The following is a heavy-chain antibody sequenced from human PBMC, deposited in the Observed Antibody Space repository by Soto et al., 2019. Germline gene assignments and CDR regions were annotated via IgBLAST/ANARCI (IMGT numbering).Heavy chain of an antibody. J-gene: IGHJ3*02. D-gene: IGHD6-25*01. CDR2: INPSGGST. CDR1: GYTFTSYY. Sequence: QVQLVQSGAEVKKPGASVKVSCKASGYTFTSYYMHWVRQAPGQGLEWMGIINPSGGSTSYAQKSQGRGTRTRDTSASKVYMELGSRRSEATAVYYCARDFPSRAARTGGGAFDIWGQGTMVTVSS. V-gene: IGHV1-46*03. CDR3: ARDFPSRAARTGGGAFDI.